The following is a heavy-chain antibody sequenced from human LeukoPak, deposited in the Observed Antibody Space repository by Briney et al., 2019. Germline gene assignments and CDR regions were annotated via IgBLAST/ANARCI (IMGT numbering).Heavy chain of an antibody. D-gene: IGHD6-19*01. Sequence: GGSLRLSCAASGFTFSSYAIQWVRQAPGKGLEWVSSISSSGSYIYYADSVKGRFTISRDNAKNSLDLQMNSLRVEDTAVYYCARLQWLQTGRDFLDYWGQGTLVTVSS. CDR3: ARLQWLQTGRDFLDY. CDR2: ISSSGSYI. CDR1: GFTFSSYA. V-gene: IGHV3-21*06. J-gene: IGHJ4*02.